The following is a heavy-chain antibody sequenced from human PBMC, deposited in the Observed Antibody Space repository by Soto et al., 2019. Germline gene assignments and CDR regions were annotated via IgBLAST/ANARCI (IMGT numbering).Heavy chain of an antibody. Sequence: GGSLRLSCAASGFTFDDYAMHWVRQAPGKGLEWVSGISWNSGSIGYADSVKGRFTISRDNAKNSLYLQMNSLRAEDTALYYCAKDGVTRYYYYYYMDVWGKGTTVTVSS. D-gene: IGHD2-21*02. CDR1: GFTFDDYA. J-gene: IGHJ6*03. V-gene: IGHV3-9*01. CDR3: AKDGVTRYYYYYYMDV. CDR2: ISWNSGSI.